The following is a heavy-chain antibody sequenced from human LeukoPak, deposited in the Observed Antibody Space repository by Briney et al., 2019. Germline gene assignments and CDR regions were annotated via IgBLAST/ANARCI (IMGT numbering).Heavy chain of an antibody. CDR3: ARDITMVRGVIPDAFDI. CDR1: GFTFSSYS. Sequence: GGSLRLSCAASGFTFSSYSMNWVRQAPGKGLEWVSSISSSSSYIYYADSVKGRFTISRDNAKNSLYLQMNSLRAEDTAVYYCARDITMVRGVIPDAFDIWGQGTMVTVSS. D-gene: IGHD3-10*01. V-gene: IGHV3-21*01. J-gene: IGHJ3*02. CDR2: ISSSSSYI.